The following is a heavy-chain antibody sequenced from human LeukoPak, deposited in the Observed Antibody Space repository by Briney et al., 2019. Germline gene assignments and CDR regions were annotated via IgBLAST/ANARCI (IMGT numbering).Heavy chain of an antibody. J-gene: IGHJ4*02. CDR1: GYSFTTYW. CDR2: IYPGDSET. CDR3: ARLRRICSGSSCEFDS. V-gene: IGHV5-51*01. D-gene: IGHD2-15*01. Sequence: GESLKISCKGSGYSFTTYWIGWVRQMPGKGLEWMGIIYPGDSETRYSPSFQGQVTISADKSISTASLQWSSLKASDTAMYYCARLRRICSGSSCEFDSWGQGTLVTVSS.